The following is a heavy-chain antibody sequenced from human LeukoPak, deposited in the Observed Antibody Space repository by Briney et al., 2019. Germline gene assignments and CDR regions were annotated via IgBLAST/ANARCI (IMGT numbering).Heavy chain of an antibody. CDR3: AREHMVRGVINR. J-gene: IGHJ4*02. CDR2: IYSSGST. V-gene: IGHV4-4*07. CDR1: GGSISNYY. D-gene: IGHD3-10*01. Sequence: SETLSLTCTVSGGSISNYYWSWIRQPAGRRLEWLGRIYSSGSTNYNPSLESRVTVSVDTSKNQFSLKLSSVTAADTAVYYCAREHMVRGVINRWGQGALVTVSS.